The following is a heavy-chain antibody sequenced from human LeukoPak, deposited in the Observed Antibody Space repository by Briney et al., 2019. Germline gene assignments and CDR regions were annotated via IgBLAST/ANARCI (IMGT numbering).Heavy chain of an antibody. D-gene: IGHD5-18*01. V-gene: IGHV4-59*08. CDR3: ARHLYSHDYDY. CDR2: IYYSGST. CDR1: GGSISSYY. Sequence: SETLSLTCTVSGGSISSYYWSWIRQPPGKGLEWIGYIYYSGSTNYNLSLKSRVTISVDTSKNQFSLKLSSVTAADTAVYYCARHLYSHDYDYWGQGVLVTVSS. J-gene: IGHJ4*02.